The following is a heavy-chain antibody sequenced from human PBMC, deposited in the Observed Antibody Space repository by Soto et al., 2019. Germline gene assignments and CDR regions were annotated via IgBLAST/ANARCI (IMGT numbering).Heavy chain of an antibody. CDR3: ARGNYDSSGSYTGIDY. Sequence: SETLSLTCTVSGGPISSGGYYWSWIRQHPGKSMEWIGYIYYNGNTHYNPSLKSRVTILLDTSKTQFSLKLTSVTAADTAVFYCARGNYDSSGSYTGIDYWGQGSLVTVSS. CDR1: GGPISSGGYY. V-gene: IGHV4-61*08. CDR2: IYYNGNT. J-gene: IGHJ4*02. D-gene: IGHD3-22*01.